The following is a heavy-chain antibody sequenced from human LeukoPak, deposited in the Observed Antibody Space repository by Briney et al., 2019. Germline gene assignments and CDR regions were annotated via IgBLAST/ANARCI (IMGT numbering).Heavy chain of an antibody. V-gene: IGHV4-34*01. D-gene: IGHD3-9*01. CDR2: INHSGST. CDR1: GGSISSYY. CDR3: ARGQAGITIFLNWFDP. Sequence: NASETLSLTCTVSGGSISSYYWSWIRQPPGKGLEWIGEINHSGSTNYNPSLKSRVTISVDTSKNQFSLKLSSVTAADTAVYYCARGQAGITIFLNWFDPWGQGTLVTVSS. J-gene: IGHJ5*02.